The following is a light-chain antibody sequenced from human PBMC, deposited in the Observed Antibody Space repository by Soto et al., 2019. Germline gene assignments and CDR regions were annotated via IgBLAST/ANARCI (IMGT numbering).Light chain of an antibody. CDR2: AAS. CDR1: QGFRNE. J-gene: IGKJ1*01. Sequence: AIQMTQSPSSLSASVGDRVTITCRASQGFRNELGWYQQKPGKAPKLLIYAASYLQSGVPSRFSGSGSGTDFSLPISSLQPEDVATSYCRQDYSFPSTFGQGTTVEI. V-gene: IGKV1-6*01. CDR3: RQDYSFPST.